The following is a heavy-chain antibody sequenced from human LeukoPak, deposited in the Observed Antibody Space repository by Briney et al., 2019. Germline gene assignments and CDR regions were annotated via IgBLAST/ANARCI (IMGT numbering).Heavy chain of an antibody. J-gene: IGHJ3*02. CDR3: AREGRIAVAGTDAFDI. V-gene: IGHV1-69*06. CDR2: IIPIFGTA. CDR1: GYTLSNYG. D-gene: IGHD6-19*01. Sequence: SVKVSCKASGYTLSNYGITWVRQAPGQGLEWMGGIIPIFGTANYAQKFQGRVTITADKSTSTAYMELSSLRSEDTAVYYCAREGRIAVAGTDAFDIWGQGTMVTVSS.